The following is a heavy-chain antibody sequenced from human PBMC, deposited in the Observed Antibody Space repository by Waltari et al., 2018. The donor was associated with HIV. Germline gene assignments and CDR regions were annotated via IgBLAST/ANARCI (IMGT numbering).Heavy chain of an antibody. D-gene: IGHD2-2*02. CDR2: IWDDGSNK. Sequence: QVQLVESGGGGSLPGGSLRLSCAAPGFTFSSYRIPLVPQAPGKGLEWVAVIWDDGSNKYYADSVKGRFTISRDNSKNTLYLQMNSLRAEDTAVYYCARDPIYCSSTSCYTHFDYWGQGTLVTVSS. CDR1: GFTFSSYR. J-gene: IGHJ4*02. CDR3: ARDPIYCSSTSCYTHFDY. V-gene: IGHV3-33*01.